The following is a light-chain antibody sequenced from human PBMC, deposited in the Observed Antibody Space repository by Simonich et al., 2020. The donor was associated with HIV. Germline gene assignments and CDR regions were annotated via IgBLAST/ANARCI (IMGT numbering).Light chain of an antibody. CDR1: QSVTTN. CDR2: VAS. Sequence: EIVMTQSPATLSVSPGERATFSCRASQSVTTNLAWYQQKPGQAPRLLIYVASTRATGIPVRFSGSGSVTEFTLTISSLQSEDFAVYYCQQYHLWPPLTFGGGTKVEIK. V-gene: IGKV3-15*01. J-gene: IGKJ4*01. CDR3: QQYHLWPPLT.